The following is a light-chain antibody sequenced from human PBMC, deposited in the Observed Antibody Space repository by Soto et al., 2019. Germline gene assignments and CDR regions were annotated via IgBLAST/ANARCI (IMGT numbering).Light chain of an antibody. Sequence: QSVLTQPASVSGSPGQSITISCTGTSSDVGGSNLVSWYQHHPGKAPKLIIYEVSNRPSGVSNRFSGSKSGSTASLTISGLQAEDEADYHCTSYTRDTALVFGTGTKVTVL. CDR3: TSYTRDTALV. J-gene: IGLJ1*01. CDR1: SSDVGGSNL. V-gene: IGLV2-14*02. CDR2: EVS.